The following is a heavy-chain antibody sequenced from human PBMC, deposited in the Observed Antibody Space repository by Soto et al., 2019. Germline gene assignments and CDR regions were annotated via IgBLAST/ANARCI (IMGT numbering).Heavy chain of an antibody. V-gene: IGHV4-59*01. D-gene: IGHD3-9*01. J-gene: IGHJ4*02. CDR1: GGSISSYY. CDR2: IYHSGST. Sequence: PSETLSLTCTVSGGSISSYYWSWIRQPPGKGLEWIGYIYHSGSTYYNPSLKSRVTISVDTSKNQFSLKLSSVTAADTAVYYCARAKGTYYDILTGYYYFDYWGQGTLVTVSS. CDR3: ARAKGTYYDILTGYYYFDY.